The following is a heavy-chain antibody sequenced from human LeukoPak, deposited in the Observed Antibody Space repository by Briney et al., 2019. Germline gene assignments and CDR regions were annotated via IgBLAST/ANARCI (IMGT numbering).Heavy chain of an antibody. V-gene: IGHV5-51*03. CDR1: GYSFPTYW. Sequence: PRESLKISCKGSGYSFPTYWIGWVRQMPGKGLEWMGIIYPGDSDSRYSPSFQGQVTISADKSISTAYLQWSSLKASDTAMYYCASFKWNRRIAARQEDYFDYWGQGTLVTVSS. CDR2: IYPGDSDS. D-gene: IGHD6-6*01. J-gene: IGHJ4*02. CDR3: ASFKWNRRIAARQEDYFDY.